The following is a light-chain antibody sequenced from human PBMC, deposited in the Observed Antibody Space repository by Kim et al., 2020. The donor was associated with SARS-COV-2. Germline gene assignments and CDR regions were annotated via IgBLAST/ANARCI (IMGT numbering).Light chain of an antibody. V-gene: IGLV3-19*01. CDR3: SSRDSTGDHVV. J-gene: IGLJ3*02. CDR2: GKY. Sequence: ALGQTVRLTCQGDSLRNYYATWYQQRPGQAPTLVLYGKYDRPSGIPDRISGSASGNTASLTITGAQAEDEGDYYCSSRDSTGDHVVFGGGTQLTVL. CDR1: SLRNYY.